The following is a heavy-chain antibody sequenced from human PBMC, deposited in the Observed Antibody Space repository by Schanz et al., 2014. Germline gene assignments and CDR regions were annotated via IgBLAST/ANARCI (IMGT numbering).Heavy chain of an antibody. D-gene: IGHD2-21*02. V-gene: IGHV3-23*01. CDR3: AKDLGVDCGDGCFNWYFDL. J-gene: IGHJ2*01. Sequence: EMQLLESGGGLIQPGGSLRLSCAASGFTFSTHAMSWVRQAPGKGLEWVSGITGASDHIDYAESVKGRFTISRDNSKNTLYVEMNSLRVEDTAVYFCAKDLGVDCGDGCFNWYFDLWGRGTLVTVSS. CDR2: ITGASDHI. CDR1: GFTFSTHA.